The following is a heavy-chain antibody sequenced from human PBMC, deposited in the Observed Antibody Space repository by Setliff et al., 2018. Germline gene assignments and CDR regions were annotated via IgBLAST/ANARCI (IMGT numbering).Heavy chain of an antibody. D-gene: IGHD3-22*01. Sequence: GESLKISCVVSGFSFSNYGMTWVRQAPGKGLEWISYISTSSGTRYYADSVKGRFTISRDNANQSLYLQMNSLRAEDTAVYYCARLALTGYDSSGYYYALEYYYYMDVWGKGTTVTVS. V-gene: IGHV3-48*01. CDR1: GFSFSNYG. CDR2: ISTSSGTR. CDR3: ARLALTGYDSSGYYYALEYYYYMDV. J-gene: IGHJ6*03.